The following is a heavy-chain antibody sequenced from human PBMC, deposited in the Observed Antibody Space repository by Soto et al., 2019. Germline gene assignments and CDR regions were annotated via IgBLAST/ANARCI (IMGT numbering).Heavy chain of an antibody. J-gene: IGHJ6*03. CDR3: ARGPRLYYYGSGTVYYMDV. CDR1: GGSFSGYY. CDR2: INHSGST. V-gene: IGHV4-34*01. D-gene: IGHD3-10*01. Sequence: SETLSLTCAVYGGSFSGYYWSWIRQPPGKGLEWIGEINHSGSTNYNPSLKSRVTISVDTSKNQFSLKLSSVTAADTAVYYCARGPRLYYYGSGTVYYMDVWGKGTTVTVSS.